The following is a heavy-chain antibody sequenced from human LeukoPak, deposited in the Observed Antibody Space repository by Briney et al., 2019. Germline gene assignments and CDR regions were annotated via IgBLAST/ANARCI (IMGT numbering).Heavy chain of an antibody. J-gene: IGHJ6*02. V-gene: IGHV1-2*02. CDR1: GYTFTGYY. CDR2: INPNSGGT. D-gene: IGHD2-2*01. CDR3: ARGGPAAMIDYYYYGMDV. Sequence: ASVKVSCKASGYTFTGYYMHWVRQAPGQGLEWMGWINPNSGGTNYAQKFQGRVTMTRDTSISPAYMELSRLRSDDTAVYYCARGGPAAMIDYYYYGMDVWGQGTTVTVSS.